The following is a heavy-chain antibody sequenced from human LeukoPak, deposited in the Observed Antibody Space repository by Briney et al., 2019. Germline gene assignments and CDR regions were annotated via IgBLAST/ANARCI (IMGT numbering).Heavy chain of an antibody. CDR1: GYRFTSYW. Sequence: GESLKISCKGSGYRFTSYWIGWVRQMPGKGLEGMGIIYPGGSDTRYSPSFQGQVTISADKSISTAYLQWSSLKASDTAMYYCARQVSGEGVDSWGQGTLVTVSS. CDR3: ARQVSGEGVDS. J-gene: IGHJ4*02. CDR2: IYPGGSDT. V-gene: IGHV5-51*01. D-gene: IGHD4-17*01.